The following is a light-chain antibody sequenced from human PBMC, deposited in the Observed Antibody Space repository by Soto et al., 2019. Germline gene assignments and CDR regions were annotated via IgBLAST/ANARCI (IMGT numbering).Light chain of an antibody. Sequence: QSALTQPRSVSGSPGQSVTISCTGTSSDVGGYNSVSWYQQYPGKAPKLMIYDVSKRPSGVPDRFSGSKSGNAASLTISGLQAEDEADYYSCSYAGTYTWVFGGGTKLTV. CDR3: CSYAGTYTWV. CDR2: DVS. V-gene: IGLV2-11*01. CDR1: SSDVGGYNS. J-gene: IGLJ3*02.